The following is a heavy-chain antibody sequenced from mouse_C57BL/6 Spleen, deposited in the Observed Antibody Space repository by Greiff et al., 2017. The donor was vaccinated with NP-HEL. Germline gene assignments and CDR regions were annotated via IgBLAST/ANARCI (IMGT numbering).Heavy chain of an antibody. J-gene: IGHJ3*01. D-gene: IGHD2-4*01. V-gene: IGHV1-82*01. CDR3: AEGLRRFAY. CDR1: GYAFSSSW. Sequence: VQLQQSGPELVKPGASVKISCKASGYAFSSSWMNWVKQRPGKGLEWIGRIYPGDGDTNYNGKFKGKATLTADKSSSTAYMQLSSLTSEDSAVYFCAEGLRRFAYWGQGTLVTVSA. CDR2: IYPGDGDT.